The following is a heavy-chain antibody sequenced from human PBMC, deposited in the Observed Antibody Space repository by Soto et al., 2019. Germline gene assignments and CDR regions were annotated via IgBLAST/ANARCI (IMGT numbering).Heavy chain of an antibody. J-gene: IGHJ4*02. V-gene: IGHV4-39*01. CDR3: ARLGRIGVAATGGVDY. CDR2: ISYSGST. D-gene: IGHD6-19*01. Sequence: QLQMQESGPGLLKPSETLSLTCSVSGGSISSSTYCWGWIRQPPGKGLEWIGSISYSGSTYYNPSLKGRVTKSVDTSKNQFSLKLSSVTAADTSIYYCARLGRIGVAATGGVDYWGQGTLVTVSS. CDR1: GGSISSSTYC.